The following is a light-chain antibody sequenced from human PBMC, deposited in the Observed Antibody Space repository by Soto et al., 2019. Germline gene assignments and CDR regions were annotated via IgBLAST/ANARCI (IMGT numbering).Light chain of an antibody. CDR2: ANS. CDR3: QSYDSSLSGGV. V-gene: IGLV1-40*01. Sequence: QSVLTQPPSVSGAPGQRVTISCTGSSSNIGAGYAVHWYQQLPGTAPKLLIYANSNRPSGVPDRFSGSKSGTSASLAITGLQAEDEADYYCQSYDSSLSGGVFGTGTKVTVL. J-gene: IGLJ1*01. CDR1: SSNIGAGYA.